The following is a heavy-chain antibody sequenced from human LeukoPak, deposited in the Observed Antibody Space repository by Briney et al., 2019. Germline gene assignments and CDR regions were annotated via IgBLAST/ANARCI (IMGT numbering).Heavy chain of an antibody. J-gene: IGHJ6*02. D-gene: IGHD5-18*01. CDR2: IKQDGSEK. CDR3: AREDTAMVTVYYYGMDV. Sequence: PGGSLRLSCAASGFTFSSYWMSWVRQAPGKGLERVANIKQDGSEKYYVDSVKGRFTISRDNAKNSLYLQMNSLRAEDTAVYYCAREDTAMVTVYYYGMDVWGQGTTVTVSS. V-gene: IGHV3-7*01. CDR1: GFTFSSYW.